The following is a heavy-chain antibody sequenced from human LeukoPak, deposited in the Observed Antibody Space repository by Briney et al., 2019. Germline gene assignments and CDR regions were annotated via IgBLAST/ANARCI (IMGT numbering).Heavy chain of an antibody. D-gene: IGHD6-19*01. Sequence: GGSLRLSCAASGFTFSNAWMNWVRQAPGKGLEWVGRIKSKTDGGTTDYAAPVKGRFTISRDESKTTLYLQMSSLKTEDTAVYYCTAASGYASGWYGGDYYGMDVWGQGTTVTVSS. CDR3: TAASGYASGWYGGDYYGMDV. J-gene: IGHJ6*02. V-gene: IGHV3-15*07. CDR2: IKSKTDGGTT. CDR1: GFTFSNAW.